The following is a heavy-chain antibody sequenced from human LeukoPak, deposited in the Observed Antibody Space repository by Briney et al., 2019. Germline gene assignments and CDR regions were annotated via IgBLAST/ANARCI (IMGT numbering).Heavy chain of an antibody. J-gene: IGHJ2*01. CDR3: AREGYGDYAGRGYFDL. CDR1: GGSISSNSYY. CDR2: IYYRGNT. D-gene: IGHD4-17*01. V-gene: IGHV4-39*02. Sequence: PSETLSLTCTVSGGSISSNSYYWGWIRQPPGKGLEWIGSIYYRGNTYYNPSLKSRVTISVDTSKSRFSLKLSSVTAADTAVYYCAREGYGDYAGRGYFDLWGRGTLVTVSS.